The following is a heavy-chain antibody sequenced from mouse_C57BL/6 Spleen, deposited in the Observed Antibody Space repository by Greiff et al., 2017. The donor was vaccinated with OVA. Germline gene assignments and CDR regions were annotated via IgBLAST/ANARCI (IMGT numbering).Heavy chain of an antibody. J-gene: IGHJ4*01. Sequence: EVKVVESGGDLVKPGGSLKLSCAASGFTFSSYGMSWVRQTPDKRLEWVATISSGGSYTYYPDSVKGRFTISRDNAKNTLYLQMSSLKSEDTAMYYCARLVYYSNFYAMDYWGQGTSVTVSS. CDR2: ISSGGSYT. CDR1: GFTFSSYG. V-gene: IGHV5-6*01. CDR3: ARLVYYSNFYAMDY. D-gene: IGHD2-5*01.